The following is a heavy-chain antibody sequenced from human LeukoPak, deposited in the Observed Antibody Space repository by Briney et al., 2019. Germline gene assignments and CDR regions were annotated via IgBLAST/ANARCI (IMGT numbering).Heavy chain of an antibody. Sequence: SETLSLTCTVSGGSISSSSYYWGWIRQPPGKGLEWIGSIYYSGSTYYNPSLKSRVTISVDTSNNQFSLKLSSVTAADTAVYYCARRGIAARNWNYWGQGTLVTVSS. CDR2: IYYSGST. CDR1: GGSISSSSYY. J-gene: IGHJ4*02. V-gene: IGHV4-39*01. D-gene: IGHD6-6*01. CDR3: ARRGIAARNWNY.